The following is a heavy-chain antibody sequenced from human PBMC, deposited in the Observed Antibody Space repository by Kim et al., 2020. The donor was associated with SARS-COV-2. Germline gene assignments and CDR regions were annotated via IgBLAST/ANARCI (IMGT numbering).Heavy chain of an antibody. Sequence: SETLSLTCTVSGGSISSYYWSWIRQPPGKGLEWIGYIYYSGSTNYNPSLKSRVTISVDTSKNQFSLKLSSVTAADTAVYYCAREIRAYDYVWGSYRHTFDYWGQGTLVTVSS. CDR3: AREIRAYDYVWGSYRHTFDY. CDR1: GGSISSYY. D-gene: IGHD3-16*02. V-gene: IGHV4-59*13. J-gene: IGHJ4*02. CDR2: IYYSGST.